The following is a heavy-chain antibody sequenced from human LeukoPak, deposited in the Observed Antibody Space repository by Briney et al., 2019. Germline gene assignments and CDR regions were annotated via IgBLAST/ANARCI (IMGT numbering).Heavy chain of an antibody. J-gene: IGHJ4*02. CDR3: ARRRSGSKYYFDY. V-gene: IGHV4-34*01. CDR2: INHSGST. D-gene: IGHD1-26*01. CDR1: GGSFSGYY. Sequence: SETLSLTCAVYGGSFSGYYWSWIRQPPGKGLEWIGEINHSGSTNYNPSLKSRVTISVDKSKNQFSLKLSSVTAADTAVYYCARRRSGSKYYFDYWGQGTLVTVSS.